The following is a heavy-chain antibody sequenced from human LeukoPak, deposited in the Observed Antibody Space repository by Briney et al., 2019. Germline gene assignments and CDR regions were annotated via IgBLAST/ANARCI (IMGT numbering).Heavy chain of an antibody. J-gene: IGHJ6*03. CDR2: VNQSGST. Sequence: SETLSLTCAVYGGSFSNYYLSWIRQSPGKGLEWIGEVNQSGSTKYNPSLKSRVTISLDTSKTQFSMKLTSVTAADTAVYYCARGGSPGYTYGYNFDYYMDVWGKWTTVTVSS. V-gene: IGHV4-34*01. CDR3: ARGGSPGYTYGYNFDYYMDV. CDR1: GGSFSNYY. D-gene: IGHD5-18*01.